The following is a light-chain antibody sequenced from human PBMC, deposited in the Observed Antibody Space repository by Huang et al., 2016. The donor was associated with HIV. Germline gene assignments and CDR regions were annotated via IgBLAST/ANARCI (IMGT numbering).Light chain of an antibody. CDR1: QSISSY. V-gene: IGKV1-39*01. CDR2: TTS. J-gene: IGKJ1*01. CDR3: QQSYGTPWA. Sequence: DIQMTQSPLSLSASVGDRVTITCRASQSISSYLNWYQQKPGKAPKVLIYTTSTLQSGVPSRFSGSGSGTDFSLTISSLQPEDFATYYCQQSYGTPWAFGQGTKVEIK.